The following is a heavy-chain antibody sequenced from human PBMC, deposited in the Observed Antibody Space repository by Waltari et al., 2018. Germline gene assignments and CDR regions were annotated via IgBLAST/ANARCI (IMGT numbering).Heavy chain of an antibody. CDR3: ARVVSSGYPDI. D-gene: IGHD6-19*01. J-gene: IGHJ3*02. CDR2: IYSGDTT. V-gene: IGHV3-53*04. Sequence: VQLQESGPGLVKPSETLSLSCTVSGYSISSGYFWDWVRQAPGKGLEWVSVIYSGDTTDYADSVKGRFTISRDNSKNTVYLRMNSLRAEDTAVYYCARVVSSGYPDIWGQGTMVTVSS. CDR1: GYSISSGY.